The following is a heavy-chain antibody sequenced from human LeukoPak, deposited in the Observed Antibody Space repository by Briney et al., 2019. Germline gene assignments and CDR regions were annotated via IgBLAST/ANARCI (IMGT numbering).Heavy chain of an antibody. CDR2: INPNSGGT. J-gene: IGHJ3*02. Sequence: GASVKVSCKASGYTFTGYYMHWVRQAPGQGLEWMGWINPNSGGTNYAQKFQGRVTMTRDTSISTAYMELSGLRSDDTAVYYCARDPGPLLSHAFDIWGQGTMVTVSS. D-gene: IGHD3-10*01. CDR3: ARDPGPLLSHAFDI. V-gene: IGHV1-2*02. CDR1: GYTFTGYY.